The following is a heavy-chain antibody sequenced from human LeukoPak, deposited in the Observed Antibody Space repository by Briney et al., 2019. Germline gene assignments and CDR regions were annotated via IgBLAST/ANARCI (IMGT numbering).Heavy chain of an antibody. CDR2: ISGDGGST. V-gene: IGHV3-43*02. J-gene: IGHJ6*03. CDR1: GFTLDDYA. CDR3: AKFPYEEYDFWSGYLHYYYYMDV. D-gene: IGHD3-3*01. Sequence: GGSLRLSCAASGFTLDDYAMHWVRQAPGKGLEWVSLISGDGGSTYYADSVKGRFTISRDNSKNSLYLQMNSLRTEDTALYCCAKFPYEEYDFWSGYLHYYYYMDVWGKGTTVTVSS.